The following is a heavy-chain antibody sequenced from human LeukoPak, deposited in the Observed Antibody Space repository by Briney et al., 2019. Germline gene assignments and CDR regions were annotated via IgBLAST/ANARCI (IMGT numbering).Heavy chain of an antibody. V-gene: IGHV4-39*01. CDR2: IYYSGST. J-gene: IGHJ4*02. CDR3: ARQAYSSSSNFDY. Sequence: SETLSLTCTVSGGSISSSSYYWGWIRQPPGKGLEWIGSIYYSGSTNYNPSLKSRVTISVDTSKNQFSLKLSSVTAADTAVYYCARQAYSSSSNFDYWGQGTLVTVSS. CDR1: GGSISSSSYY. D-gene: IGHD6-6*01.